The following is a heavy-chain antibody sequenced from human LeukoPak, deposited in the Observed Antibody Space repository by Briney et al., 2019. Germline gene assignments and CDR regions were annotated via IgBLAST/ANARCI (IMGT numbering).Heavy chain of an antibody. Sequence: GASVKVSCKASGYTFTGYYMHWVRQAPGQGLEWMGWINPNSGGTNYEQKFQGRVTMTRDTSISTAYMELIRLRSDDTAVSYCAREGNSPTWGQGTLVTVSS. V-gene: IGHV1-2*02. CDR2: INPNSGGT. D-gene: IGHD4-23*01. CDR1: GYTFTGYY. CDR3: AREGNSPT. J-gene: IGHJ5*02.